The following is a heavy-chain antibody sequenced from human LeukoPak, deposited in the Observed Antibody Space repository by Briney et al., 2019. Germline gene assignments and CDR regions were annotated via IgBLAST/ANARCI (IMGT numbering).Heavy chain of an antibody. J-gene: IGHJ5*02. Sequence: ASVKVSCKASGGTLSRHAVSWMRQAPGQGLEWMGGNILISPTANYAQKFQDRVTITMDEYTTYMELSSLRSEDTAVYYCATGRVSDTTLVSWFDTWGQGTLVTVSS. CDR2: NILISPTA. V-gene: IGHV1-69*05. D-gene: IGHD5-18*01. CDR3: ATGRVSDTTLVSWFDT. CDR1: GGTLSRHA.